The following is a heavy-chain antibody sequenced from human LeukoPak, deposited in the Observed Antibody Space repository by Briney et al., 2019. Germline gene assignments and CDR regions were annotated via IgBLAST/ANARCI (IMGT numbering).Heavy chain of an antibody. CDR1: GYTFTSYA. CDR2: ITPSGGT. J-gene: IGHJ4*02. CDR3: ARDRYGDGFAHLDY. V-gene: IGHV1-2*02. D-gene: IGHD5-24*01. Sequence: ASVKVSCKASGYTFTSYAIHWVRQAPGQGLEWMGWITPSGGTNYPQKFQGRVAITWDTSIATAYMDLSRLTSDDTAVYYCARDRYGDGFAHLDYWGQGALVTVSS.